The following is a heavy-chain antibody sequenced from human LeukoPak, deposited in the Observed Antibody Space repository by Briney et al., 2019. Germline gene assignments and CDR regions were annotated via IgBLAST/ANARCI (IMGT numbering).Heavy chain of an antibody. V-gene: IGHV1-69*13. CDR2: IIPIFGTA. J-gene: IGHJ4*02. CDR1: GYTFTSYG. CDR3: ASGDGSSWYPNDY. D-gene: IGHD6-13*01. Sequence: GASVKVSCKPSGYTFTSYGISWVRQAPGQGLEWMGGIIPIFGTANYAQKFQGRVTITADESTSTAYMELSSLRSEDTAVYYCASGDGSSWYPNDYWGQGTLVTVSS.